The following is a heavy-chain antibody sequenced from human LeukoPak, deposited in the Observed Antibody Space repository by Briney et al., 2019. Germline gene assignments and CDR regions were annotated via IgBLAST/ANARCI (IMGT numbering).Heavy chain of an antibody. D-gene: IGHD6-6*01. V-gene: IGHV3-7*01. CDR3: ATNQYSSSSLDY. Sequence: GGSLRLSCAASGFTFSSYWVSRVRPAPGKGLGWVANIKQDGSEKYYVDSVKGRFTISRDNAKNSLYLQMNSLRAEDTAVYYCATNQYSSSSLDYWGQGTLVTVSS. J-gene: IGHJ4*02. CDR1: GFTFSSYW. CDR2: IKQDGSEK.